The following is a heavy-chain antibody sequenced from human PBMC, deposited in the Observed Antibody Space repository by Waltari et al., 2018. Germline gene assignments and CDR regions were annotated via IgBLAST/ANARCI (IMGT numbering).Heavy chain of an antibody. D-gene: IGHD1-1*01. CDR1: GFTFMYSG. J-gene: IGHJ3*01. Sequence: QVHLVESGGGVVQPGGSRRRSLSASGFTFMYSGMPWVRQAPGKGLEWVAFIRYDASDIYYRDSVKGRFTISRDNSKNTLFLQMSSLRPEDTAVYYCAKVGVGLTTWYPFDVWGQGTMVTVSS. CDR3: AKVGVGLTTWYPFDV. CDR2: IRYDASDI. V-gene: IGHV3-30*02.